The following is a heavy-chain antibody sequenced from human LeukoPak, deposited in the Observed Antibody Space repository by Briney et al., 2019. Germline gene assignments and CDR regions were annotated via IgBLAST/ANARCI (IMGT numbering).Heavy chain of an antibody. D-gene: IGHD3-22*01. Sequence: ASVTVSCKASGYTFTSYGISWVRQAPGQGLEWMGWISAYNGNTNYAQKLQGRVTMTTDTSTSTAYVELRSLRSDDTAVYYCARDLRDYYDSSGLYYFDYWGQGTLVTVSS. CDR1: GYTFTSYG. CDR3: ARDLRDYYDSSGLYYFDY. J-gene: IGHJ4*02. V-gene: IGHV1-18*01. CDR2: ISAYNGNT.